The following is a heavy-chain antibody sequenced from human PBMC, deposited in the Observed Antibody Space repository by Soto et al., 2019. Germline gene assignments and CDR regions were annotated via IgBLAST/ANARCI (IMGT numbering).Heavy chain of an antibody. CDR2: ISAYNGNT. CDR3: ARDVKDDFWSGYHFDY. V-gene: IGHV1-18*01. J-gene: IGHJ4*02. CDR1: GYTFTSYG. D-gene: IGHD3-3*01. Sequence: VSVKVSCKASGYTFTSYGISWVRQAPGQGPEWMGWISAYNGNTNYAQKLQGRVTMTTDTSTSTAYMELRSLRSDDTAVYYCARDVKDDFWSGYHFDYWGQGTLVTVSS.